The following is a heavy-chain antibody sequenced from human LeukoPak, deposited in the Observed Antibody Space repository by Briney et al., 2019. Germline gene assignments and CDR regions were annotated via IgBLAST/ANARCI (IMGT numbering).Heavy chain of an antibody. Sequence: LWASVKVSCKVSGYTLTELSMHWVRQAPGKGLEWMGGFDPEDGETIYAQKFQGRVTMTEDTSTDTAYMELSSLRSDDTAVYYCARDPWEPGDYWGQGTLVTVSS. J-gene: IGHJ4*02. D-gene: IGHD1-26*01. V-gene: IGHV1-24*01. CDR2: FDPEDGET. CDR3: ARDPWEPGDY. CDR1: GYTLTELS.